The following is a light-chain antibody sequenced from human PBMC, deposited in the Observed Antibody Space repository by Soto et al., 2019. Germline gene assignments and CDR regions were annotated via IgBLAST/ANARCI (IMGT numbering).Light chain of an antibody. Sequence: EIVMTQSPATLSVSPGERATLSCWASQSVRTSVAWYQQRPGQAPRLLIYGSATRATGIPARFSGTGSGTEFTLTISSLQSEDSAVYYCQQYHNWPAFGQGTKVDIK. CDR1: QSVRTS. V-gene: IGKV3-15*01. CDR3: QQYHNWPA. J-gene: IGKJ1*01. CDR2: GSA.